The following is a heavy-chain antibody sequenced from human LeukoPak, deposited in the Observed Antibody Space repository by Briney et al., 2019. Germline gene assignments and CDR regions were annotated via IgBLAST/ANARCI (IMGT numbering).Heavy chain of an antibody. CDR3: AKFGTRFFTGHNYFDP. D-gene: IGHD3/OR15-3a*01. Sequence: GGSLRLSCAASGFTFSDYYMTWIRQAPGKGLEWLSYISSSGSSIHYADSVKGRFTISRDNTNNSLYLQMNSLRAEDAAMYYCAKFGTRFFTGHNYFDPWGQGTLVTVSS. CDR1: GFTFSDYY. V-gene: IGHV3-11*01. J-gene: IGHJ5*02. CDR2: ISSSGSSI.